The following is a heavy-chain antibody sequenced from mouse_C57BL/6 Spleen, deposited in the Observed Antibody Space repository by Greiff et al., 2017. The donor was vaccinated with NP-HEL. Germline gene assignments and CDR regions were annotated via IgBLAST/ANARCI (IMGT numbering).Heavy chain of an antibody. CDR2: IYPYNGVS. Sequence: VQLQQSGPELVKPGASVKISCKASGYSLTGYYMHWVKQSNGNILDWIGYIYPYNGVSSYNQKFKGKATLTVDKSSSTAYMELRSLTSEDSAVYYCARGAAQATKVWFAYWGQGTLVNVSA. V-gene: IGHV1-31*01. CDR1: GYSLTGYY. D-gene: IGHD3-2*02. J-gene: IGHJ3*01. CDR3: ARGAAQATKVWFAY.